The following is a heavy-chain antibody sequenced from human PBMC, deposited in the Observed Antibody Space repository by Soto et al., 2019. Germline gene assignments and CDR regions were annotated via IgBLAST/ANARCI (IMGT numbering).Heavy chain of an antibody. CDR3: ARGRVSSSWYGYYYYGMDV. CDR2: INHSGST. Sequence: SETLSLPCVVYAGSFSVFYWSWIRQPPGKGLEWIGEINHSGSTNYNPSLKSRVTISVDTSKNQFSLKLSSVTAADTAVYYCARGRVSSSWYGYYYYGMDVWGQGTTVT. CDR1: AGSFSVFY. D-gene: IGHD6-13*01. J-gene: IGHJ6*02. V-gene: IGHV4-34*01.